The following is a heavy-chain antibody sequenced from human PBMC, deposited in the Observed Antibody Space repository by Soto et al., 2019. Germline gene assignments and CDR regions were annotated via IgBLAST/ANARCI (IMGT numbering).Heavy chain of an antibody. CDR1: TYTFTNYD. D-gene: IGHD7-27*01. Sequence: GASVKVSCKASTYTFTNYDINWFRQATGQGLEWMGWMNPTNGNTGYAQNFQGRVTMTKNTLYLQMRSLRAEDTAVYYCARNNWGIDYWGQGILVTVSS. V-gene: IGHV1-8*01. CDR3: ARNNWGIDY. CDR2: MNPTNGNT. J-gene: IGHJ4*02.